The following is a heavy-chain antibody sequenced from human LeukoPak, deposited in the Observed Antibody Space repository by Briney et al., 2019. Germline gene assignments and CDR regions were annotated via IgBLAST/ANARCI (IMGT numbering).Heavy chain of an antibody. CDR2: VYGSGYT. J-gene: IGHJ4*02. D-gene: IGHD6-19*01. CDR3: ARETSLAGFASGLGFNY. Sequence: SETLSLTCTVSGTSISGWYWSWIRQPPGKGLEWIGYVYGSGYTNYNPSLKSRVTMSIDTSKNHFSLKLTSVTATDTATYYCARETSLAGFASGLGFNYWGQGILVTVSS. V-gene: IGHV4-59*01. CDR1: GTSISGWY.